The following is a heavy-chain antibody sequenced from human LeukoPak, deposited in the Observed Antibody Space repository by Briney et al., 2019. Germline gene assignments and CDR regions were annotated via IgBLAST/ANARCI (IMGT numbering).Heavy chain of an antibody. J-gene: IGHJ5*02. CDR3: ARAKTGSYCEIAHP. CDR2: INWNGGST. D-gene: IGHD3-22*01. CDR1: GFTFDDYG. V-gene: IGHV3-20*04. Sequence: GGSLRLSCAASGFTFDDYGMSWVRQAPGKGLEWVSGINWNGGSTGYADSVKGRFTISRDNAKNSLYLQMNSLRAEDTALYYCARAKTGSYCEIAHPWGQGTLVTVSS.